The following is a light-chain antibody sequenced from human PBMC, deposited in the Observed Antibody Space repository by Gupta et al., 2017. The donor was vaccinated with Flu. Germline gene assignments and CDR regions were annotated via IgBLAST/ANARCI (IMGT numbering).Light chain of an antibody. CDR3: QAFDSSTWV. CDR2: QDN. Sequence: SYKLTQPPSVSVSPGQTATITCSGDKLGSKYASWYQQKPGQSPVLVIYQDNKRTSGIPERFSASNSGDTATLAISGSQAMDEADYYCQAFDSSTWVFGGGTKLTVL. V-gene: IGLV3-1*01. CDR1: KLGSKY. J-gene: IGLJ3*02.